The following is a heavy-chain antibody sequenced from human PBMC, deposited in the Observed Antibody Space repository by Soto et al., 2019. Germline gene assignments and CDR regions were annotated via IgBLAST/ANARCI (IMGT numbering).Heavy chain of an antibody. CDR2: IIPIFGTA. CDR3: ARGVKIYYDSSGYNP. CDR1: GGTFRSYA. V-gene: IGHV1-69*13. J-gene: IGHJ5*02. Sequence: GASVKVSCNASGGTFRSYAISWVRQAPGQGLEWMGGIIPIFGTANYAQKFQGRVTITADESTSTAYMELSSLRSEDTAVYYCARGVKIYYDSSGYNPWGQGTLVTVSS. D-gene: IGHD3-22*01.